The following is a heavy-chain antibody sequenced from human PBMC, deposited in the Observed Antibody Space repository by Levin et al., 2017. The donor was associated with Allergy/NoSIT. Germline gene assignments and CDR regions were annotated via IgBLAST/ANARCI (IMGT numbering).Heavy chain of an antibody. CDR1: GFTFDDYA. CDR2: ISWNSGSI. J-gene: IGHJ4*02. V-gene: IGHV3-9*01. Sequence: LSLTCAASGFTFDDYAMNWVRQAPGKGLEWVSGISWNSGSIGYADSVKGRFTISRDNAKNSLYLQMNSLRAEDTALYYCAKEREYYFDYWGQGTLVTVSS. CDR3: AKEREYYFDY.